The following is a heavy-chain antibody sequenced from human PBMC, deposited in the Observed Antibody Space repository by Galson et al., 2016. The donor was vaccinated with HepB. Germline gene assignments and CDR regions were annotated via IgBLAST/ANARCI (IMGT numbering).Heavy chain of an antibody. D-gene: IGHD2-21*02. CDR3: ARSGDGNWFES. CDR2: ISANSGDT. V-gene: IGHV1-18*01. Sequence: SGYTFRSNGISWVRQAPGQGLEWMGWISANSGDTQFSQTLQGRVTMTTDTSTSTAYMELSSLRSDDTAVYYCARSGDGNWFESWGQGTLVTVSS. J-gene: IGHJ5*01. CDR1: GYTFRSNG.